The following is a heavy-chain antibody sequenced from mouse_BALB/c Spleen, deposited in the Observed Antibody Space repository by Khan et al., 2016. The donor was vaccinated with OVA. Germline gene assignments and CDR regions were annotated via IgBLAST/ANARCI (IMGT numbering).Heavy chain of an antibody. D-gene: IGHD1-2*01. CDR1: GYSITSGYG. V-gene: IGHV3-2*02. CDR2: ISYSGST. CDR3: ARTARRKY. Sequence: EVKLLESGPSLVKPSQSLSLTCTVTGYSITSGYGWNWIRQFPGNKLEWMGYISYSGSTNYNPSLKSRISITRDTSKNQFFLQLNSVTTEDTATYYGARTARRKYWGEGTTLTVSS. J-gene: IGHJ2*01.